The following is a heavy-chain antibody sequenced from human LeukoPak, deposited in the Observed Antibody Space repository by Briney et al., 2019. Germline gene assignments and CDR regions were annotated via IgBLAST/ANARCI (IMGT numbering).Heavy chain of an antibody. CDR2: IYYSGST. D-gene: IGHD2-15*01. V-gene: IGHV4-59*01. CDR3: ARAVVAAPFDP. Sequence: SETLSLTCTVSGGSISSYYWSWIRQAPGKGLEWIGYIYYSGSTNYNPSLKSRVTISVDTSKNQFSLKLSSVTAADTAVYYCARAVVAAPFDPWGQGTLVTVSS. J-gene: IGHJ5*02. CDR1: GGSISSYY.